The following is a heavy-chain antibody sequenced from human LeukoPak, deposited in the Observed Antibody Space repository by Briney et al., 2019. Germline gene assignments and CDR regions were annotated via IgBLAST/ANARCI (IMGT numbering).Heavy chain of an antibody. CDR3: ARGGGSSYYYYYGMDV. CDR2: IYYSGST. CDR1: GGSISSYY. V-gene: IGHV4-59*01. D-gene: IGHD1-26*01. Sequence: SETLSLTCTVSGGSISSYYWSWIRQPPGKGLEWIGYIYYSGSTNYNPSLKSRVTISVDTSKNQFSLKLSSVTAADTAVYYCARGGGSSYYYYYGMDVWGQGATVTVSS. J-gene: IGHJ6*02.